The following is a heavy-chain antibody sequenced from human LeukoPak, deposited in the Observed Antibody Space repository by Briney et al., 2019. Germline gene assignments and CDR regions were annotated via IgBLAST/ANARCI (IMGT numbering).Heavy chain of an antibody. J-gene: IGHJ4*02. V-gene: IGHV3-49*04. CDR2: IRSKAYGGTT. Sequence: GGSLRLSCAASGFTVSSNYMSWVRQAPGKGLEWVGFIRSKAYGGTTEYAASVKGRFTISRDDSKSIAYLQMNSLKTEDTAMYYCSRGGGSGRYYFDYWGQGTLVTVSA. CDR1: GFTVSSNY. D-gene: IGHD6-19*01. CDR3: SRGGGSGRYYFDY.